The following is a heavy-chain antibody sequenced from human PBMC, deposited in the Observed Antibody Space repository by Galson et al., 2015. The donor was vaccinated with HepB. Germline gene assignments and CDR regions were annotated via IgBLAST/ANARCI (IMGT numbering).Heavy chain of an antibody. D-gene: IGHD3-22*01. CDR2: ISPSGGST. V-gene: IGHV1-46*01. J-gene: IGHJ2*01. CDR3: ARDPSYDGSGYNVRYFDL. CDR1: GYTFIRYY. Sequence: CKASGYTFIRYYMHWVRQAPGHGLEWMGLISPSGGSTSYAQKFRGRVGVTRDTSTSTVYVELSSLRSEDTAVYYCARDPSYDGSGYNVRYFDLWGHGALVTVSS.